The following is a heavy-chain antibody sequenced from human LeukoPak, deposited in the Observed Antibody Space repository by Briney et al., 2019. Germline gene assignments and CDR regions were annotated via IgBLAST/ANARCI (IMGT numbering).Heavy chain of an antibody. V-gene: IGHV4-39*01. Sequence: SETLSLTCTVSGGSISSSSYYWGWIRQPPGKGLEWIGSIYYSGSNYYNPSLKSRVTISVDTSKNQFSLKLSSVTAADTAVYYCARQPVLRYFVVGAFDNWGQGTMVTVSS. CDR1: GGSISSSSYY. J-gene: IGHJ3*02. CDR2: IYYSGSN. D-gene: IGHD3-9*01. CDR3: ARQPVLRYFVVGAFDN.